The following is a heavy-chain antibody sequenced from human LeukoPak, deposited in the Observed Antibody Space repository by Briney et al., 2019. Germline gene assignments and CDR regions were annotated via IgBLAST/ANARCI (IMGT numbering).Heavy chain of an antibody. CDR2: ISWNSDTT. Sequence: GGSLRLSCAASGFTFGNYAIHWVRQVPGKGLEWVSGISWNSDTTGYADSVKGRFTISRDNAKNSVYLQMNSLRPEDTAFYYCAKSGDLGSFCTHFCDYWGQGILVTVSS. D-gene: IGHD3-10*01. V-gene: IGHV3-9*01. CDR3: AKSGDLGSFCTHFCDY. CDR1: GFTFGNYA. J-gene: IGHJ4*02.